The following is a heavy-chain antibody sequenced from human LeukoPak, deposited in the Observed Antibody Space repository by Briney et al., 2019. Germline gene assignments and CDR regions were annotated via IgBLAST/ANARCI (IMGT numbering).Heavy chain of an antibody. Sequence: GASVKVSCKASGYTFTSYGISWVRQAPGQGLEWMGWISPDNGYTNYAQKLQGRVTMTTDTSTSSAYMDLKSLRSDDTAVYYCARGWELDYWGQGALVTVSS. D-gene: IGHD1-26*01. CDR3: ARGWELDY. J-gene: IGHJ4*02. CDR2: ISPDNGYT. V-gene: IGHV1-18*01. CDR1: GYTFTSYG.